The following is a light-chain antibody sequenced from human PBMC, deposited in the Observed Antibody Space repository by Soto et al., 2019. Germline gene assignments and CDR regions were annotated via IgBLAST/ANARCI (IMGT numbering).Light chain of an antibody. CDR3: SSYTTLSTRV. V-gene: IGLV2-14*01. CDR1: SSDVGGYDF. CDR2: DVS. J-gene: IGLJ3*02. Sequence: QSVLTQPASVSGSPGQSITISCTGTSSDVGGYDFVSWYQQHPGKAPKLMIYDVSNRPSGVSYRFSGSKYGNTASLTISGLLAEDEADYFCSSYTTLSTRVFGGGTKVTVL.